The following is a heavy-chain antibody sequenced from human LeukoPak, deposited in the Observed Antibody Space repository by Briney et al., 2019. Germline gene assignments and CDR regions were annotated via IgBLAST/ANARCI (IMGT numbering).Heavy chain of an antibody. CDR3: ARDDFRFLEWSPPNNWFDP. V-gene: IGHV1-2*02. Sequence: GASVKVSCKASGYTFTGYYMHWVRQAPGQGLEWMGWINPNSGGTNYAQKFQGRVTMTRDTSISTAYMELSRLRSDDTAVYYCARDDFRFLEWSPPNNWFDPWGQGTLVTVSS. CDR1: GYTFTGYY. D-gene: IGHD3-3*01. CDR2: INPNSGGT. J-gene: IGHJ5*02.